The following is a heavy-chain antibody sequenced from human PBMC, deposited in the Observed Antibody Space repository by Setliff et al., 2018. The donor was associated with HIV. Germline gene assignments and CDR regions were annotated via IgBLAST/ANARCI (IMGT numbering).Heavy chain of an antibody. J-gene: IGHJ4*02. CDR2: LSGSGGST. V-gene: IGHV3-23*01. CDR1: GFIFGNYA. D-gene: IGHD3-22*01. Sequence: GGSLRLSCAASGFIFGNYAMSWVRQAPGKGLEWVSVLSGSGGSTYYADSVKGRFAISRDNAKNALYLQMNSLRAEDTAIYYCAKASRSSGYYYDCWGQGTLVTVSS. CDR3: AKASRSSGYYYDC.